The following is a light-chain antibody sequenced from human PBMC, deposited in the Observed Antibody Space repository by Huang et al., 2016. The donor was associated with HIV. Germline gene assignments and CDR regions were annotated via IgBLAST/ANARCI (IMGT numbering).Light chain of an antibody. Sequence: EIVLMQSPGTRSFSPGERATLSCRASQSVSSSSLAWYQQKTGQAPRLLISGASSRATGIPARFSGSGSATDFTLTISRLEPEDFAVYYCQQYGRSPLTFGGGTKVEIK. CDR1: QSVSSSS. V-gene: IGKV3-20*01. CDR2: GAS. CDR3: QQYGRSPLT. J-gene: IGKJ4*01.